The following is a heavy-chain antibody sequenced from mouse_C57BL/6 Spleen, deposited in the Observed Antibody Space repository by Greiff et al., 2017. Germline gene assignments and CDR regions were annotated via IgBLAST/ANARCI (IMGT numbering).Heavy chain of an antibody. CDR1: GYSITSDY. CDR2: ISYSGST. Sequence: VQLQQSGPGLAKPSQTLSLTCSVTGYSITSDYWTWIRKFPGNKLEYMGYISYSGSTYYNPSLKSRISITRDTSKNPYYLQLNSVTTEDTATYYCARYYVSSYPWYFDFWGTGTPVTVSS. V-gene: IGHV3-8*01. CDR3: ARYYVSSYPWYFDF. J-gene: IGHJ1*03. D-gene: IGHD1-1*01.